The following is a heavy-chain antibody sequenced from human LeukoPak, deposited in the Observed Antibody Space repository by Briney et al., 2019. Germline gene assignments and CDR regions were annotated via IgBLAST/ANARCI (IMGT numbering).Heavy chain of an antibody. D-gene: IGHD3-3*01. CDR2: INPNSGGT. CDR3: ARNYDFWSVPDDY. Sequence: GASVKVSCKASGYAFTGYYMHWVRQAPGQGLEWMGWINPNSGGTNYAQKFQGRVTMTRDTSISTAYMELSRLRSDDTAVYYCARNYDFWSVPDDYWGQGTLVTVSS. J-gene: IGHJ4*02. CDR1: GYAFTGYY. V-gene: IGHV1-2*02.